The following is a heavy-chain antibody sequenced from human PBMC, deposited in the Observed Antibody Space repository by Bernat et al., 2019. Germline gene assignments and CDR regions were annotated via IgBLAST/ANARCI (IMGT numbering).Heavy chain of an antibody. Sequence: EVQLVETGGGLIQPGGSLRLSCAASGFSVSSSYMSWVRQAPGKGLAWVSIIYSGGNTYYADSVRGRFTISRDNSKNTLYLQMNNLRADDTAVYYCARERATVYDAFDIWGQGTIVTVSS. D-gene: IGHD4-17*01. CDR3: ARERATVYDAFDI. CDR2: IYSGGNT. V-gene: IGHV3-53*02. CDR1: GFSVSSSY. J-gene: IGHJ3*02.